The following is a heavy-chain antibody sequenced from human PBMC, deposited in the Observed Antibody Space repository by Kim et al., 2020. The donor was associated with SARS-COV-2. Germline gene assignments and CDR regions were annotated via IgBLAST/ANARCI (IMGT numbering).Heavy chain of an antibody. CDR1: GYSFVSYG. CDR3: AGRRLLVGVTDFDS. V-gene: IGHV1-18*01. D-gene: IGHD1-26*01. CDR2: ISVRDDET. Sequence: ASVKVSCKASGYSFVSYGITWVRQAPGQGLEWMGWISVRDDETKYAQKYQGRISMTTDTATNTAYMELTSLRSDDTAVYYCAGRRLLVGVTDFDSWGQRTLVTVSS. J-gene: IGHJ4*02.